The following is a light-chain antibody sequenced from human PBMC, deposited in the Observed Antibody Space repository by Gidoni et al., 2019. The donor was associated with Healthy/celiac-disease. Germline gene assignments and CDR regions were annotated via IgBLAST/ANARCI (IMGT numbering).Light chain of an antibody. J-gene: IGKJ1*01. CDR1: QCHLHSIGYSY. V-gene: IGKV2-28*01. Sequence: DIVMTQSPLSLPVTSGEQAVIPCGSSQCHLHSIGYSYLDWYLQKPGQSPQLLIYVGSSLASGVPDRFSGSGSGTDFTLTISSVQAEDVGVYYCMQALRTPQTFGEGTKVEIK. CDR2: VGS. CDR3: MQALRTPQT.